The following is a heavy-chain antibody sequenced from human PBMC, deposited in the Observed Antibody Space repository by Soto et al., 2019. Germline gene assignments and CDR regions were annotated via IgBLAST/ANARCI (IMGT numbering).Heavy chain of an antibody. J-gene: IGHJ4*02. D-gene: IGHD5-12*01. CDR3: ARGQRGDGYNFDY. Sequence: GESLKISCKVSGYSFTSYWIGWVRQMPGKGLEWMGIIYPGDSDTRYSPSFQGQVTISADKSISTACLQWSSLKASDTAMYYCARGQRGDGYNFDYSGQGTLVTVSS. CDR1: GYSFTSYW. CDR2: IYPGDSDT. V-gene: IGHV5-51*01.